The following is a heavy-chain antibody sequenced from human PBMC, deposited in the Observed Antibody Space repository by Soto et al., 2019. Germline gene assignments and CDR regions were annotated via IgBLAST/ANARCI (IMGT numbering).Heavy chain of an antibody. V-gene: IGHV3-30*18. CDR3: AKDQYGSGSYAFHNDAFDI. J-gene: IGHJ3*02. CDR2: ISYDGSNK. D-gene: IGHD3-10*01. Sequence: GGSLRLSCAASGFTFSSYGMHWVRQAPGKGLEWVAVISYDGSNKYYADSVKGRFTISRDNSKNTLYLQMNSLRAEDTAVYYCAKDQYGSGSYAFHNDAFDIWGQGTMVTVSS. CDR1: GFTFSSYG.